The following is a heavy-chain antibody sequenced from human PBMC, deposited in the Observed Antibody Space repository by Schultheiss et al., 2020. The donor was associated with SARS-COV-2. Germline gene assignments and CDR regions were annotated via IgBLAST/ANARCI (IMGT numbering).Heavy chain of an antibody. CDR2: ISGSGGDT. CDR3: AKASSDFWSSNFDY. Sequence: GSLRLSCAASGFTFSDYYMSWIRQAPGKGLEWVSSISGSGGDTDYTDSVKGRFTISRDNSKNTLSLRLNSLRADDTAVYYCAKASSDFWSSNFDYWGQGTLVTVSS. D-gene: IGHD3-3*01. J-gene: IGHJ4*02. CDR1: GFTFSDYY. V-gene: IGHV3-23*01.